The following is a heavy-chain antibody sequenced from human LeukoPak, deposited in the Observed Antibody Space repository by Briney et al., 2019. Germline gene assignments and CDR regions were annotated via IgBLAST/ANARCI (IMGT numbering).Heavy chain of an antibody. J-gene: IGHJ3*02. CDR3: VRDSNGQTRADDPFDI. D-gene: IGHD6-19*01. CDR1: GYTFTNVD. Sequence: ASEEVSCKASGYTFTNVDINWVRQACGQGLEWMGWLNPNSGNTGYAQNFQGRATITRDTSISTAYMELSSLTSEDTAVYYCVRDSNGQTRADDPFDIWGQGTMVTVSS. V-gene: IGHV1-8*02. CDR2: LNPNSGNT.